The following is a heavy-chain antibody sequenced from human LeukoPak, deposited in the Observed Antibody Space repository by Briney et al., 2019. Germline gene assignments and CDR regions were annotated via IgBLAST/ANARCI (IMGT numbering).Heavy chain of an antibody. J-gene: IGHJ4*02. CDR3: ARDRDYDFFDY. V-gene: IGHV3-33*08. CDR2: IWYDGSNK. Sequence: GSLSLSCAASGFTFSSYGMHWVRQAPGKGLEWVAHIWYDGSNKYYADSVRGRFTISRDNSKNTLYLQMNSLRAEDTAVYYCARDRDYDFFDYWGQGTLVTVSS. CDR1: GFTFSSYG. D-gene: IGHD3-3*01.